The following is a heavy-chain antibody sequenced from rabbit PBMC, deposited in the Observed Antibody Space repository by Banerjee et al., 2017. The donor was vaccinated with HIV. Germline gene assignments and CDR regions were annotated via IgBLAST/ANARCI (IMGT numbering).Heavy chain of an antibody. V-gene: IGHV1S45*01. CDR2: IDHGSGRI. D-gene: IGHD6-1*01. J-gene: IGHJ4*01. CDR1: GFDFSSGYM. Sequence: QEQLEESGGDLVRPGGSLTLSCKASGFDFSSGYMSWVRQSPGKGLEWIGFIDHGSGRIYYATWVSGRFTISKTSSTTVTLQLTSLTAADTATYFCARDDANGDGYSFNLWGPGTLVTVS. CDR3: ARDDANGDGYSFNL.